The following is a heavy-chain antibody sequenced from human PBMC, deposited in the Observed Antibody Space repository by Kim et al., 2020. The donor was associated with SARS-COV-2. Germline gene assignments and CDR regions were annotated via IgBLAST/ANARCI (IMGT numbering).Heavy chain of an antibody. CDR2: IKQDGSEK. D-gene: IGHD3-16*01. CDR1: GFTFSTYW. V-gene: IGHV3-7*03. Sequence: GGSLRLSCSASGFTFSTYWMSWVRQAPGKGLQWVANIKQDGSEKYYVDSVRGRFTISRDNADNSLYLQMNSLTAEDTAVYYCARDGKITFRGPHFPHFDYWGQGTLVTVSS. J-gene: IGHJ4*02. CDR3: ARDGKITFRGPHFPHFDY.